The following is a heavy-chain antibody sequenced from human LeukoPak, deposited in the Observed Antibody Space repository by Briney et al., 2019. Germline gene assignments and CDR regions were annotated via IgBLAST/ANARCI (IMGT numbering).Heavy chain of an antibody. D-gene: IGHD3-10*01. CDR3: ARSGRGPRGLPHYFFDY. V-gene: IGHV3-53*01. Sequence: GGSLRLSCAASGFTVSSNYMSWVRQAPGQGLEWVSVIYGDDETVYADSVKGRVTISRDNSKNTVHLQLTSLRAGDTAVYYCARSGRGPRGLPHYFFDYWGQGTLVSVSS. CDR1: GFTVSSNY. J-gene: IGHJ4*02. CDR2: IYGDDET.